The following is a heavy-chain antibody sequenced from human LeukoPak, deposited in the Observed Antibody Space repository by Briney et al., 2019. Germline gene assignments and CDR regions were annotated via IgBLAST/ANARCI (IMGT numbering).Heavy chain of an antibody. J-gene: IGHJ4*02. D-gene: IGHD3-22*01. CDR1: GFTFSSYA. CDR3: ARSRRGYDSSGYLDY. Sequence: GGSLRLSCAASGFTFSSYAMHWVRQAPGKGLEWVAVISYDGSNKYYADSVKGRFTTSRDNSKNTLYLQMNSLRAEDTAVYYCARSRRGYDSSGYLDYWGQGTLVTVSS. CDR2: ISYDGSNK. V-gene: IGHV3-30*04.